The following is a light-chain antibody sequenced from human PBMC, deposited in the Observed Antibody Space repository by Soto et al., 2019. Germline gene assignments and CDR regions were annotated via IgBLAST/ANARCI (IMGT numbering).Light chain of an antibody. CDR2: AAH. Sequence: DIQMTQSPSSLSASVGDRVTITCRASQSISSYLNWYQQKPGKAPKLLIDAAHSLQSGGPSRFSGSGSGKDFTLTISSLQPEDFATYYCQQSYSTPYTFGQGTKLEIK. J-gene: IGKJ2*01. V-gene: IGKV1-39*01. CDR3: QQSYSTPYT. CDR1: QSISSY.